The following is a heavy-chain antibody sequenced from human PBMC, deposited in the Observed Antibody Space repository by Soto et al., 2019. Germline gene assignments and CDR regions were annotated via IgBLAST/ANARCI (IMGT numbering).Heavy chain of an antibody. D-gene: IGHD3-3*01. CDR1: GFTFSTYG. V-gene: IGHV3-30*18. CDR2: ISYDGDNK. CDR3: AKVSIFGSPIYYHYGMDV. J-gene: IGHJ6*02. Sequence: GGSLRLSCAASGFTFSTYGMHWVRQAPGKGLEWVAVISYDGDNKYYADSVKGRFTISRDNSKNTLYLQMNSLRAEDTAVYYCAKVSIFGSPIYYHYGMDVWGQGATVTVSS.